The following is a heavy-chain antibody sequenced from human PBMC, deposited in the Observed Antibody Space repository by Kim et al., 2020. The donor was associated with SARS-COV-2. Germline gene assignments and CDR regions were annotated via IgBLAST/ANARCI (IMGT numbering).Heavy chain of an antibody. Sequence: SETLSLTCAVYGGSFSGFYWSWIRQPPGKGLEWIGEINHSGSTNYNPSLKSRVTISVDTSKNQFSLKLSSVTAADTAVYYCARGGPRHYYYYYGMDVWGQGTTVTVSS. J-gene: IGHJ6*02. CDR3: ARGGPRHYYYYYGMDV. CDR2: INHSGST. V-gene: IGHV4-34*01. CDR1: GGSFSGFY.